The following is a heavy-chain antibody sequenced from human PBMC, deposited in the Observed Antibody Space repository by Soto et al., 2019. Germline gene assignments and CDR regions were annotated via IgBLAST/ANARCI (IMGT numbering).Heavy chain of an antibody. J-gene: IGHJ4*02. Sequence: GGSMRLSCAASGFTFSSYGMHWVRQAPGKGLEWVAVIWYDGSNKYYADSVKGRFTISRDNSKNTLYLQMNSLRAEDTAVYYCARDHIATTLTSFDDRGPGALVTVDS. CDR1: GFTFSSYG. CDR3: ARDHIATTLTSFDD. CDR2: IWYDGSNK. V-gene: IGHV3-33*01. D-gene: IGHD4-17*01.